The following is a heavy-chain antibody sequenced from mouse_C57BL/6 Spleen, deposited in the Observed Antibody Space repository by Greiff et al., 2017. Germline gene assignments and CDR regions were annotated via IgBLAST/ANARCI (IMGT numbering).Heavy chain of an antibody. CDR1: GFTFRDYG. Sequence: EVQRVESGGGLVKPGGSLKLSCAASGFTFRDYGMHWVRQAPEKGLAWVAYISSGSSTIYSADTVKGRFTISRDNDTTTLFLQMTSLRSEDTAMYYCARGGSSYPDYWGQGTTLTVSS. V-gene: IGHV5-17*01. D-gene: IGHD1-1*01. CDR3: ARGGSSYPDY. CDR2: ISSGSSTI. J-gene: IGHJ2*01.